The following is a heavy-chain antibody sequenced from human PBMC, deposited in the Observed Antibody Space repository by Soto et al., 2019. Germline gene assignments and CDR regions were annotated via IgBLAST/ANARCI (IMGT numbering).Heavy chain of an antibody. CDR2: TYYRSKWYN. Sequence: PSQTLSLTCAISGDSVPSNSAAWNWIRQSPSRGLEWLGRTYYRSKWYNGYAVSVKSRITINPDTSKNQFSLQLNSVTPGDTAVYYCAREFGVVAADEDAFDIWGQGTMVTVSS. V-gene: IGHV6-1*01. J-gene: IGHJ3*02. CDR3: AREFGVVAADEDAFDI. D-gene: IGHD2-15*01. CDR1: GDSVPSNSAA.